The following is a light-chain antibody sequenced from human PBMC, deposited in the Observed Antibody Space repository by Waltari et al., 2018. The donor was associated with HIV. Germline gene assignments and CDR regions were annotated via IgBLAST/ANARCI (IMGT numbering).Light chain of an antibody. Sequence: QSVLTQPPSASGTPGQRVTISCSGSSSNIGSNFVYWYHQLPGTAPRLLIFSNNQRPSGVPDRFSGSKSGPSASLAISGLRSEDEADYYCAAWDDSHYVFGTGTKVTVL. J-gene: IGLJ1*01. CDR2: SNN. CDR1: SSNIGSNF. CDR3: AAWDDSHYV. V-gene: IGLV1-47*02.